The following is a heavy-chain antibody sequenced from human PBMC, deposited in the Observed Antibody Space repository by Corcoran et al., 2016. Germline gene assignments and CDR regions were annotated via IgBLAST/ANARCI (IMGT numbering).Heavy chain of an antibody. CDR1: GYSFTSYW. V-gene: IGHV5-51*01. Sequence: EVQLVQSGAEVKKPGESLKISCKVSGYSFTSYWIGWVRQMPGKGLEWMGIIYPGDSDTRYSPSFQGQVTISVDKSISTAYLQWSSLKASDNAMFFCARRSTSEYFQHWGQGTLVTVSS. J-gene: IGHJ1*01. CDR2: IYPGDSDT. D-gene: IGHD3-10*01. CDR3: ARRSTSEYFQH.